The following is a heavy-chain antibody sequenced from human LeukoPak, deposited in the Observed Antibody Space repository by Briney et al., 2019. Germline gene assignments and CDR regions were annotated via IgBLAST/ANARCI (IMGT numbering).Heavy chain of an antibody. D-gene: IGHD6-13*01. CDR2: IRYDGSNK. CDR1: GFTFSSYG. V-gene: IGHV3-30*02. J-gene: IGHJ4*02. CDR3: AKDLYSSSWVGGYYFDY. Sequence: GGSLRLSCAASGFTFSSYGMHWVRQAPGKGLEWVAFIRYDGSNKYYADSVKGRFTISRDNPKNTLYLQMNSLRAEDTAVYYCAKDLYSSSWVGGYYFDYWGQGTLVTVSS.